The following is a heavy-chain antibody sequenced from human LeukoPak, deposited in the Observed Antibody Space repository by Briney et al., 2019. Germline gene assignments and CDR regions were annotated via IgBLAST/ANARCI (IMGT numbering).Heavy chain of an antibody. J-gene: IGHJ4*02. CDR3: AGQRGPPRYSGSYFNY. CDR2: IYYSGST. D-gene: IGHD1-26*01. Sequence: SETLSLTCTVSGGSISSSSYYWGWIRQPPGKGLEWIGSIYYSGSTYYNPSLKSRVTISVDTSKNQFSLKLSSVTAAATAVYYGAGQRGPPRYSGSYFNYWGQGTLVTVPS. V-gene: IGHV4-39*01. CDR1: GGSISSSSYY.